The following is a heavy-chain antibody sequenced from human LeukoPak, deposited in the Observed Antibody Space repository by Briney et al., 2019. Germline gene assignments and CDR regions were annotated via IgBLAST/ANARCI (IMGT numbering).Heavy chain of an antibody. V-gene: IGHV4-59*08. CDR1: GDSISSDY. Sequence: PSETLSLTCTVSGDSISSDYWSWIRQPPGKGLEWTGFINNRGTTSYNPSLKSRVTISRDMSKNQFALKLSSVSAADTAVYYCARYRDGDRDISLDIWGQGTLVTVSS. CDR2: INNRGTT. J-gene: IGHJ4*02. D-gene: IGHD4-17*01. CDR3: ARYRDGDRDISLDI.